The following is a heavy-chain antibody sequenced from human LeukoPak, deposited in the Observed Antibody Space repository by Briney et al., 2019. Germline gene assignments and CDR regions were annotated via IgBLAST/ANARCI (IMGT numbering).Heavy chain of an antibody. CDR3: ARTRGSHPSPFDP. Sequence: PGGSLRLSCAASGFTVSTNYMTWVRQAPGKGLECVSVIYSGGSTYSADSVKGRFTISRDNSRNMVYLQMSSLRAEDTAVYYCARTRGSHPSPFDPWGQGTLVTVSS. CDR1: GFTVSTNY. J-gene: IGHJ5*02. D-gene: IGHD3-10*01. V-gene: IGHV3-53*01. CDR2: IYSGGST.